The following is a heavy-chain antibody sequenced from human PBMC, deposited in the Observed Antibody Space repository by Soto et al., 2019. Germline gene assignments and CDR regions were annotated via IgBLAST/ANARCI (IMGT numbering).Heavy chain of an antibody. CDR2: TYFWSRWKN. CDR1: GDSVSTNSAA. Sequence: PSQTLSLTCVISGDSVSTNSAAWNWIRQSPSRGLEWLGRTYFWSRWKNDYAESVKSRITVNADAYKKQFFLHLNSVTSEDTGDYYCARGRPSYYAMDVWGQGTAVTVSS. CDR3: ARGRPSYYAMDV. V-gene: IGHV6-1*01. J-gene: IGHJ6*02.